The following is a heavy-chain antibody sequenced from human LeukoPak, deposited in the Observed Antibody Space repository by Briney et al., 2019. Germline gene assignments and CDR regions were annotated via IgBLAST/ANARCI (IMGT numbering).Heavy chain of an antibody. CDR3: ARAYSDDILTGYYFGWFDP. CDR1: VYTFTGYY. CDR2: INPNSGGT. D-gene: IGHD3-9*01. V-gene: IGHV1-2*02. Sequence: GASVKVSCKASVYTFTGYYMHWVRQAPGQGLEWMGWINPNSGGTNYAQKFQGRVTMTRDTSISTAYMELSRLRSDDTAVYYCARAYSDDILTGYYFGWFDPWGQGTLVTVSS. J-gene: IGHJ5*02.